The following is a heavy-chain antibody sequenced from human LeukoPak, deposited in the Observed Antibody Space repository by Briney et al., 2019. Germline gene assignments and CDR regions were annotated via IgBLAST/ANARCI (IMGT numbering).Heavy chain of an antibody. J-gene: IGHJ4*02. CDR3: ARRTGYYDGFDY. D-gene: IGHD3/OR15-3a*01. CDR2: IYNSGSS. Sequence: KPSETLSLTCTVSGGSISNYYWSWIRQPPEKGLEWIGYIYNSGSSNYNPSLKSRVTISVDTSKSQFSLKLSSVTAADTAVYYCARRTGYYDGFDYWGREPWSPSPQ. CDR1: GGSISNYY. V-gene: IGHV4-59*01.